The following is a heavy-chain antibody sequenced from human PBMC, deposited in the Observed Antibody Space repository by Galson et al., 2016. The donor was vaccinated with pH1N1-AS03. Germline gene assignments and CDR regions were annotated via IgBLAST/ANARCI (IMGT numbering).Heavy chain of an antibody. CDR3: ARSGSGSFYEGDF. CDR1: GYTFTNYG. Sequence: SVKVSCKASGYTFTNYGISWVRQAPGKGLEYMGWIGTYTIYAQKLQGRVTMTTDTSTSTAHMELRSLRSDDTAVYYCARSGSGSFYEGDFWGQGTLVSVSS. D-gene: IGHD3-10*01. CDR2: IGTYT. V-gene: IGHV1-18*01. J-gene: IGHJ4*02.